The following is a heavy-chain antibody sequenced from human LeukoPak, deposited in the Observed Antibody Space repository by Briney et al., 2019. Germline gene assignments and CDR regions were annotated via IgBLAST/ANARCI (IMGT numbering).Heavy chain of an antibody. J-gene: IGHJ3*02. CDR1: GYTFTDYY. V-gene: IGHV1-2*02. D-gene: IGHD3-22*01. Sequence: GAPVKVSCKASGYTFTDYYMHWVRQAPGQGLEWMGWINPYSGGTNYAQKFQGRVTMTRDTSIGTAYMELSRLKSDDTAVYYCAREGLGDSSGYHHAFDIWGQGTMVTVSS. CDR2: INPYSGGT. CDR3: AREGLGDSSGYHHAFDI.